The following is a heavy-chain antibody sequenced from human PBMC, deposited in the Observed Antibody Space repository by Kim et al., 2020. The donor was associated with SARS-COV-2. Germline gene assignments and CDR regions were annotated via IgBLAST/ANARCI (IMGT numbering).Heavy chain of an antibody. CDR1: GGSFSGYY. CDR2: INHSGST. J-gene: IGHJ4*02. D-gene: IGHD3-16*02. V-gene: IGHV4-34*01. Sequence: SETLSLTCAVYGGSFSGYYWSWIRQPPGKGLEWIGEINHSGSTNYNPSLKSRVTISVDTSKNQFSLKLSSVTAADTAVYYIRVVLFAGLIMITFGGVIALNFDYWGQGTLVTVSS. CDR3: RVVLFAGLIMITFGGVIALNFDY.